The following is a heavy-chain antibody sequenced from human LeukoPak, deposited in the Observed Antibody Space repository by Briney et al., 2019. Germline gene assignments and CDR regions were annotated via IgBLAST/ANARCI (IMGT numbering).Heavy chain of an antibody. Sequence: SETLSLTCTVSGGSISSGSYYWSWIRQPAGKGLEWIGRIYTSGSTNYNPSLKSRVTISVDTSKNQFSLKLSSVTAADTAVYYCARDRSHQKRGGDDFDYWGQGTLVTVSS. D-gene: IGHD3-16*01. J-gene: IGHJ4*02. CDR1: GGSISSGSYY. CDR2: IYTSGST. CDR3: ARDRSHQKRGGDDFDY. V-gene: IGHV4-61*02.